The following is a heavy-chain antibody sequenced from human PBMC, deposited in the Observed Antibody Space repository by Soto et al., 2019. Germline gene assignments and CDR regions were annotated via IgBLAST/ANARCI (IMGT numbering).Heavy chain of an antibody. CDR2: ISWHSGSI. J-gene: IGHJ5*02. CDR3: AKDIYYDILTGYDS. Sequence: EVQLVESGGGLVQPGRSLRLSCAASGFTFDDYAMHWVLQAPGKGLEWVSGISWHSGSIGCADSVKGRFTISRDNAKNSLYLQMNSLRAEDTALYYCAKDIYYDILTGYDSWGQGALVTVSS. D-gene: IGHD3-9*01. CDR1: GFTFDDYA. V-gene: IGHV3-9*01.